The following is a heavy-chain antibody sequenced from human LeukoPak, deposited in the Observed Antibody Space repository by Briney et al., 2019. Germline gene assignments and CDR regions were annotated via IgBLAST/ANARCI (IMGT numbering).Heavy chain of an antibody. J-gene: IGHJ6*02. V-gene: IGHV3-30*03. D-gene: IGHD1-1*01. CDR2: ISYDGSNK. CDR3: ARDETGTHYYYYYGMDV. Sequence: GRSLRLSCAASGFTFSSYGMHWVRQAPGKGLEWVAVISYDGSNKYYADSVKGRFTISRDNSKNTLYLQMNSLRAEDTAVYYCARDETGTHYYYYYGMDVWGQGTTVTVSS. CDR1: GFTFSSYG.